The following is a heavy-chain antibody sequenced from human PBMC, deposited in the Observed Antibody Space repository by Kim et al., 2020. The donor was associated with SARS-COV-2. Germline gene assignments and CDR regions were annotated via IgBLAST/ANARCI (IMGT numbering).Heavy chain of an antibody. V-gene: IGHV1-69*13. CDR1: GGTFSSYA. CDR3: ARVLRSGVYY. CDR2: IIPIFGTA. D-gene: IGHD6-25*01. Sequence: SVKVSCKASGGTFSSYAISWVRQAPGQGLEWMGGIIPIFGTAKYAQKFQGRVTITADESTSTAYMELGSLRSEDTAVYYCARVLRSGVYYWGQGTLVTVSS. J-gene: IGHJ4*02.